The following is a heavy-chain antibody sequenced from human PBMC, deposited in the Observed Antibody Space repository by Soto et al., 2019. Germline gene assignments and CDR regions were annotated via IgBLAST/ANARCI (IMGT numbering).Heavy chain of an antibody. CDR1: GYSFTSYW. J-gene: IGHJ6*02. CDR3: ARKGNYYYYGMDV. V-gene: IGHV5-51*01. Sequence: PXEFLKISCKGSGYSFTSYWIGWVRQMPGKGLEWMGIIYPGDSDTRYSPSFQGQVTISADKSISTAYLQWSSLKASDTAMYYRARKGNYYYYGMDVWGQGTTVTVSS. CDR2: IYPGDSDT. D-gene: IGHD6-13*01.